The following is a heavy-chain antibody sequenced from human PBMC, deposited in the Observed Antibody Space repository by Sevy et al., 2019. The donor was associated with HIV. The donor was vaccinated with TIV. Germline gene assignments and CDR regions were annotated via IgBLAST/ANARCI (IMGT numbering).Heavy chain of an antibody. CDR3: ANAYSGSYSHSYLYALDV. D-gene: IGHD1-26*01. J-gene: IGHJ6*02. CDR2: ISHDGINE. V-gene: IGHV3-30*18. CDR1: GFSFSYYG. Sequence: GGSLRLSCIGSGFSFSYYGIHWVRQSPGKGLGCVALISHDGINEYYADSVKGRFTISRDNSKNTVYLEMNSLRNEDTAIYFCANAYSGSYSHSYLYALDVWGQGTTVTVSS.